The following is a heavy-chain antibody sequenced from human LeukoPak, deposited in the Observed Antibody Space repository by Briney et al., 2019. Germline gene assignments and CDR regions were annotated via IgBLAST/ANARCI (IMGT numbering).Heavy chain of an antibody. V-gene: IGHV3-11*01. CDR3: AKVGGYSYGYPTY. J-gene: IGHJ4*02. D-gene: IGHD5-18*01. CDR1: GFTFSNAW. Sequence: PGGSLRLSCAASGFTFSNAWMSWVRQAPGKGLEWVSYISSSGSTIYYADSVKGRFTISRDNAKNSLYLQMNSLRAEDTAVYYCAKVGGYSYGYPTYWGQGTLVTVSS. CDR2: ISSSGSTI.